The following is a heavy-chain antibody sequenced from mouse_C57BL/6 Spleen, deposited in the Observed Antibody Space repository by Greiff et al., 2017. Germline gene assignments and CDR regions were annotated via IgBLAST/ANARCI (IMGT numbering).Heavy chain of an antibody. D-gene: IGHD2-5*01. CDR2: ISSGSSTI. V-gene: IGHV5-17*01. CDR3: ASTRGSNYRFDY. CDR1: GFTFSDYG. Sequence: EVHLVESGGGLVKPGGSLKLSCAASGFTFSDYGMHWVRQAPEKGLEWVAYISSGSSTIYYADTVKGRFTISRDNAKNTLFLQMTSLRSEDTAMYYCASTRGSNYRFDYWGQGTTLTVSS. J-gene: IGHJ2*01.